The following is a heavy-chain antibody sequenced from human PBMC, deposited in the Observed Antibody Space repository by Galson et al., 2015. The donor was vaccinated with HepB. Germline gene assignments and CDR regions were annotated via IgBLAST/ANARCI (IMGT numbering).Heavy chain of an antibody. CDR2: ISGGGGTT. V-gene: IGHV3-23*01. J-gene: IGHJ3*02. CDR1: GFTFNTYG. CDR3: AKRRYNWKYDAFDI. Sequence: SLRLSCAVSGFTFNTYGMSWVRQAPGKGLELVSGISGGGGTTYYADSVKGRFTISRDNSKNTLDLQMSSLRAEDTAVYYCAKRRYNWKYDAFDIWGQGTMVTVSS. D-gene: IGHD1-20*01.